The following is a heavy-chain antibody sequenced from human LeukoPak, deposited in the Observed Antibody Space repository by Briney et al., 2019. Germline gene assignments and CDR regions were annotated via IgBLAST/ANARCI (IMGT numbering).Heavy chain of an antibody. CDR2: ISWNSGSI. V-gene: IGHV3-9*01. CDR1: GFTFSSYG. Sequence: PGGSLRLSCTASGFTFSSYGMHWVRQAPGKGLEWVSGISWNSGSIGYADSVRGRFTISRDNAKNSLYLQMNSLRSEDTALYYCAAIGSGGTVTGFVDVWGQGTTVIVSS. CDR3: AAIGSGGTVTGFVDV. J-gene: IGHJ6*02. D-gene: IGHD4-17*01.